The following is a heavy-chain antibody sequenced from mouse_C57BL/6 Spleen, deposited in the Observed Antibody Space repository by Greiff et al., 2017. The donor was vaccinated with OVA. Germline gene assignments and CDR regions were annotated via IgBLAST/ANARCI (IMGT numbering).Heavy chain of an antibody. CDR2: IYPRSGNT. CDR1: GYTFTSYG. Sequence: VQLQQSGAELVRPGASVKLSCKASGYTFTSYGISWVKQRTGQGLEWIGEIYPRSGNTYYNEKFKGKATLTADKSSSTAYMELRSLTSEDSAVYFCARWDSSSFLPWFAYWGQGTLVTVSA. CDR3: ARWDSSSFLPWFAY. V-gene: IGHV1-81*01. J-gene: IGHJ3*01. D-gene: IGHD1-1*01.